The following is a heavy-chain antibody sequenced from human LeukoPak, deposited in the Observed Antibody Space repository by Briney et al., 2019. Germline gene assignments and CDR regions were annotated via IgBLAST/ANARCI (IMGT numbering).Heavy chain of an antibody. V-gene: IGHV3-23*01. D-gene: IGHD1-20*01. CDR1: GFIFRNYA. CDR3: AKVNWIPTSSDY. J-gene: IGHJ4*02. CDR2: ISCGEGVT. Sequence: GGSLRLSCAASGFIFRNYALSWVRQAPGKGLEWVSAISCGEGVTYYADSVKGRFTISRDNSKNTVYLQMSGMRAEDTAVYYCAKVNWIPTSSDYWGQGTLVTVSS.